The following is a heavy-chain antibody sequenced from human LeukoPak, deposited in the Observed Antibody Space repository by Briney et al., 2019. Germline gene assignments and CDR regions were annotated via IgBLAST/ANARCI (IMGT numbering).Heavy chain of an antibody. J-gene: IGHJ6*03. Sequence: GGSLRLSCAASGFTFSSFSMNWVRQAPGKGLEWVSYIRTSGTNTDYTGSVTGRFTISRDNAKNSLYLQMNSLRAEDTAVYYCAKKPLYYYYYMDVWGKGTTVTVSS. CDR2: IRTSGTNT. CDR1: GFTFSSFS. V-gene: IGHV3-48*04. CDR3: AKKPLYYYYYMDV.